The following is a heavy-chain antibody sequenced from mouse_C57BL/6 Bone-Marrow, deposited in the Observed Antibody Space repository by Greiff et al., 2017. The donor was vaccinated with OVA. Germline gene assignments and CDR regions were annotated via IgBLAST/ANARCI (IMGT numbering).Heavy chain of an antibody. CDR1: GYTFTGYE. J-gene: IGHJ3*01. V-gene: IGHV1-85*01. CDR2: IYPGVGST. Sequence: LVESGPELVKPGASVKLSCKASGYTFTGYEINWVKQRPGQGLEWIGWIYPGVGSTKYNEKFKGKATLTVDASSSTAYMELHSLTSEDSAVYFCARRNQAWFAYWGQGTLVTVSA. CDR3: ARRNQAWFAY.